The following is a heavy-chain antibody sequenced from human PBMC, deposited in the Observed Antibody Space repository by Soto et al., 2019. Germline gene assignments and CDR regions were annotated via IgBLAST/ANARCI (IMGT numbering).Heavy chain of an antibody. V-gene: IGHV3-30*18. CDR3: AKDKRLLAIFDY. D-gene: IGHD4-17*01. J-gene: IGHJ4*02. Sequence: GGSLRLSCAASGFTFSSYGMHWVRQAPGKGLEWVAVISYDGSNKYYADSVKGRFTISRDNSKNTLYLQMNSLRAEDTAVYYCAKDKRLLAIFDYWGQGTLVTVSS. CDR1: GFTFSSYG. CDR2: ISYDGSNK.